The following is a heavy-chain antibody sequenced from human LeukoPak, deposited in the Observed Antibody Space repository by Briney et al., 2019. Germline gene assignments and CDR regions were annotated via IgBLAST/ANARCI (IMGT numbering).Heavy chain of an antibody. CDR2: ISAYNGNT. D-gene: IGHD3-22*01. Sequence: ASVKVSCKASGYTFTSYGISWVRQAPGQGLEWMGWISAYNGNTNYAQKLQGRVTMTTDTSTSTAYMELRSLSSDDTAVYYCARGAADYYDSSGYYWGQGTLVTVSS. V-gene: IGHV1-18*01. J-gene: IGHJ4*02. CDR1: GYTFTSYG. CDR3: ARGAADYYDSSGYY.